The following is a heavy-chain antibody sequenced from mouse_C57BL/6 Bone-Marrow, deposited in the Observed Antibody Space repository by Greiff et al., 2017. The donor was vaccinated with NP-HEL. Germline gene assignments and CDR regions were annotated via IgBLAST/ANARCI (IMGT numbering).Heavy chain of an antibody. V-gene: IGHV5-4*03. J-gene: IGHJ3*01. CDR2: ISDGGSYT. CDR1: GFTFSSYA. CDR3: ARKGDYYSNWFAY. D-gene: IGHD2-5*01. Sequence: EVNLVESGGGLVKPGGSLKLSCAASGFTFSSYAMSWVRQTPEKRLEWVATISDGGSYTYYPDNVKGRFTISRDNAKNNLYLQMSHLKSEDTAMYYCARKGDYYSNWFAYWGQGTLVTVSA.